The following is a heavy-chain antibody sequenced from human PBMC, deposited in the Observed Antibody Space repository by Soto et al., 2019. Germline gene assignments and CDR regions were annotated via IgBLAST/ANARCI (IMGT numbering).Heavy chain of an antibody. Sequence: ASVKVSCKASGYTFTSYYMHWVRQAPGKGLEWMGGFDPEDGETIYAQKFQGRVTMTEDTSTDTAYMELSSLRSEDTAVYYCATPPPYSSHDAFDIWGQGTMVTVSS. J-gene: IGHJ3*02. V-gene: IGHV1-24*01. CDR2: FDPEDGET. CDR1: GYTFTSYY. CDR3: ATPPPYSSHDAFDI. D-gene: IGHD6-13*01.